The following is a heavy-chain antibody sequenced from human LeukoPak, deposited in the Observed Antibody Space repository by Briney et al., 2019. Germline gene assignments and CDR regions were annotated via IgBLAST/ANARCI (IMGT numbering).Heavy chain of an antibody. V-gene: IGHV3-21*01. CDR2: ISSSSSYI. CDR3: ARDLVVPAAIPADY. J-gene: IGHJ4*02. D-gene: IGHD2-2*02. CDR1: GFTFSSYS. Sequence: GGSLRLSWAASGFTFSSYSMNWVRQAPGKGLEWVSAISSSSSYIYYADSVKGRFTISRDNAKNSLYLQMNSLRADDTAVYYCARDLVVPAAIPADYWGQGTLVTVSP.